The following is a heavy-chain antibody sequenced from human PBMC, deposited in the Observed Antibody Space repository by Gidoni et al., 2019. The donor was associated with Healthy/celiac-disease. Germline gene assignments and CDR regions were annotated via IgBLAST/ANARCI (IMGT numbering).Heavy chain of an antibody. CDR1: GCTLSSQG. J-gene: IGHJ6*02. Sequence: QGQLVESGGAVVQLGWSLRLSCAASGCTLSSQGMPWVLLAPGQGLEWVAVIWYDGSNKYYADTVKGRFTISRDNSKNTLYLQMNSLRAEDTAVYYCASGTYCSSTSCYHDYYYGMDVWGQGTTVTVSS. D-gene: IGHD2-2*01. CDR3: ASGTYCSSTSCYHDYYYGMDV. V-gene: IGHV3-33*01. CDR2: IWYDGSNK.